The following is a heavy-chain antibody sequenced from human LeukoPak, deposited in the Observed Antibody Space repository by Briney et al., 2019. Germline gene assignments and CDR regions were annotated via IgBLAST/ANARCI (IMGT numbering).Heavy chain of an antibody. D-gene: IGHD2-15*01. J-gene: IGHJ4*02. CDR1: GGSISSGGYY. V-gene: IGHV4-30-2*01. CDR2: IYHSGST. CDR3: ARKKSGGSCYLDY. Sequence: SQTLSLTCTVSGGSISSGGYYWSWIRQPPGKGLEWIGYIYHSGSTYYNPSLKSRVTISVDRSKNQFSLKLSSVTAADTAVYYCARKKSGGSCYLDYWGQGTLVTVSS.